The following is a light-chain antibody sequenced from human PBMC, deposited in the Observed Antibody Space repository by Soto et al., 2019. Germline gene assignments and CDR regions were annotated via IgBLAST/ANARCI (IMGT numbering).Light chain of an antibody. CDR1: QSVSSY. J-gene: IGKJ4*01. Sequence: EIVLTQSPATLSLSPGERATLSCRASQSVSSYLAWYQQRPGQAPRLLIYDASSRATGIPARFSGSGSGTDFTLTITSLEPEDSVVYYCQQRSNWPSTFGGGTKVEI. CDR3: QQRSNWPST. V-gene: IGKV3-11*01. CDR2: DAS.